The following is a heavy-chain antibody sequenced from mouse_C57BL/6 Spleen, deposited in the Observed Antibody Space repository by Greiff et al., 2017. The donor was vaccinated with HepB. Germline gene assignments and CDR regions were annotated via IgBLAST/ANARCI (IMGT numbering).Heavy chain of an antibody. J-gene: IGHJ3*01. D-gene: IGHD1-1*01. Sequence: VQLQQPGAELVMPGASVKLSCKASGYTFTSYWMHWVKQRPGQGLEWIGEIDPSDSYTNYNQKFKGKSTLTVDKSSSTAYMQLSSLTSEDSAVYYCARARYYGSSLPWFAYWGQGTLVTVSA. CDR1: GYTFTSYW. CDR3: ARARYYGSSLPWFAY. V-gene: IGHV1-69*01. CDR2: IDPSDSYT.